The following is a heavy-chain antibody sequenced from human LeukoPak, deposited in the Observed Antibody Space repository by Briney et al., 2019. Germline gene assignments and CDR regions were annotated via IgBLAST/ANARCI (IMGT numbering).Heavy chain of an antibody. V-gene: IGHV3-48*04. CDR2: ISSSSSTI. CDR3: ARVLGYSSSWPFDY. CDR1: GFTFSSYS. Sequence: GGSLRLSCAASGFTFSSYSMSWVRQAPGKGLEWVSYISSSSSTIYYADSVKGRFTISRDNAKNSLYLQMNSLRAEDTAVYYCARVLGYSSSWPFDYWGQGTLVTVSS. J-gene: IGHJ4*02. D-gene: IGHD6-13*01.